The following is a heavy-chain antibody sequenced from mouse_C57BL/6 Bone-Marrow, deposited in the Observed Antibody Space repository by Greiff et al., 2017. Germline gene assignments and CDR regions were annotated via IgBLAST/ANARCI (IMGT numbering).Heavy chain of an antibody. J-gene: IGHJ4*01. CDR2: IYPSDSET. V-gene: IGHV1-61*01. CDR3: ARSFGIYYYGSSYFFYAMDY. CDR1: GYTFTSYW. Sequence: QVQLQQPGAELVRPGSSVKLSCKASGYTFTSYWMDWVKQRPGQGLEWIGNIYPSDSETHYNQKFKDKATLTVDKSSSTAYMQLSSLTSEDSAVYYCARSFGIYYYGSSYFFYAMDYWGQGTSVTVSS. D-gene: IGHD1-1*01.